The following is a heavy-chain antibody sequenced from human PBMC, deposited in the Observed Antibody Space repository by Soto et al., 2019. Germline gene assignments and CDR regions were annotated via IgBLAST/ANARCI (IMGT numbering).Heavy chain of an antibody. CDR3: AKLSQYSSSYYFNS. V-gene: IGHV3-23*01. Sequence: GGSLRLSCAASGFTFNSYAMSWVRQAPGKGLEWVSSVSGLGATTHHADSVQGRFTISRDNSRNTLYLQMNSLRAEDTAVYYCAKLSQYSSSYYFNSWGQGTLVTVAS. D-gene: IGHD6-6*01. J-gene: IGHJ4*02. CDR1: GFTFNSYA. CDR2: VSGLGATT.